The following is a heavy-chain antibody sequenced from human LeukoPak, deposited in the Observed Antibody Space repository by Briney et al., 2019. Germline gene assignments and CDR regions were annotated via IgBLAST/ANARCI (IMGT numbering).Heavy chain of an antibody. Sequence: GGSLRLSCAASGFTFSSYAMSWVRQAPGKGLEWVSAISGSGGSTYYADSVKGRFTISRDNAKNSVYLQVNSLRAEDTAVYYSARIGYSSSSFDYWGQGTLVTVSS. CDR1: GFTFSSYA. V-gene: IGHV3-23*01. CDR2: ISGSGGST. D-gene: IGHD6-13*01. J-gene: IGHJ4*02. CDR3: ARIGYSSSSFDY.